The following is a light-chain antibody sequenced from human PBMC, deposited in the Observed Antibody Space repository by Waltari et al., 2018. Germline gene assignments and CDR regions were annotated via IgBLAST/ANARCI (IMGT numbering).Light chain of an antibody. CDR1: KSVSSSS. CDR3: QQYGRSWNT. CDR2: GAS. J-gene: IGKJ2*01. V-gene: IGKV3-20*01. Sequence: EIVLTQSPGTLSLSPGERATLSCRASKSVSSSSLAWYQQKPGQAPRLLIYGASSRATGIPDRFSGSGSGTDFTLTISRLEPEDFAVYYCQQYGRSWNTFGQGTKLEIK.